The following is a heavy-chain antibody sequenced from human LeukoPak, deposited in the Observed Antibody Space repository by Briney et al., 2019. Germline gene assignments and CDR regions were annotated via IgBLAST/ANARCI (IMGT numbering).Heavy chain of an antibody. CDR2: ISGSGGIT. Sequence: GGSLRLSCAASGFTFSSCAMSWVRQAPGKGLERVSGISGSGGITHYADSVRGRFTISRDNSKNMLYLQMSSLRGEDTAVYYCAKDPTDFGSTGQTYFDYWGQGTLVTVSS. D-gene: IGHD2-2*01. J-gene: IGHJ4*02. CDR3: AKDPTDFGSTGQTYFDY. CDR1: GFTFSSCA. V-gene: IGHV3-23*01.